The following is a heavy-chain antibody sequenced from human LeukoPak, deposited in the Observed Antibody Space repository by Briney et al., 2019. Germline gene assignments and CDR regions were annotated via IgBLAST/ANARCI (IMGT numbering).Heavy chain of an antibody. J-gene: IGHJ6*03. Sequence: SQTLSLTCTVSNAFITSGSYYWTWIRQSAGKGLEWIGHIYTNGSTTYNPSLKSRVTVSVDTSKNQFSLKLTSVTAADTAVYYCATFLEASGSYYYYYMTSGAKGPRSPSP. D-gene: IGHD3-10*01. CDR2: IYTNGST. CDR3: ATFLEASGSYYYYYMTS. V-gene: IGHV4-61*09. CDR1: NAFITSGSYY.